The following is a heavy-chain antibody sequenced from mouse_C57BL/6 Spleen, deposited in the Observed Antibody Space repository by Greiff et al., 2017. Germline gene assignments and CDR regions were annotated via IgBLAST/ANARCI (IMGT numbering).Heavy chain of an antibody. CDR3: AREDYDGPGDY. D-gene: IGHD2-3*01. CDR2: IYPGDGDT. CDR1: GYAFSSYW. J-gene: IGHJ2*01. V-gene: IGHV1-80*01. Sequence: QVQLQQPGAELVKPGASVKISCKASGYAFSSYWMNWVKQRPGQGLEWIGQIYPGDGDTNYNGKFKGKATLTADKSSSTAYMQLSSLTSEDSAVYFCAREDYDGPGDYWGQGTTLTVSS.